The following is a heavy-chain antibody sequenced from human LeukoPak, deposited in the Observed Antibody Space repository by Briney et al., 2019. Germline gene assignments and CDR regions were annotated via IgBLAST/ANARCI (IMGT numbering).Heavy chain of an antibody. CDR1: GFTFSSYA. J-gene: IGHJ4*02. CDR2: ISGSGGST. D-gene: IGHD5-12*01. Sequence: GGSLRLSCAASGFTFSSYAMSWVRQAPGKWLEWVSAISGSGGSTYYADSVKGRFTISRDNSKNTLYLQMNSLRAEDTAVYYCAKEGTELRYSGYDLDYWGQGTLVTVSS. V-gene: IGHV3-23*01. CDR3: AKEGTELRYSGYDLDY.